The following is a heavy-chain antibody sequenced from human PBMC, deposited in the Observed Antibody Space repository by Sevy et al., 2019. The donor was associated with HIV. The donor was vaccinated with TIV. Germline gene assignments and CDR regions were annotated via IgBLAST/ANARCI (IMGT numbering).Heavy chain of an antibody. CDR2: IIPIFGTA. J-gene: IGHJ5*02. Sequence: ASLKVSCKASGGTFSSYAISWVRQAPGQGLEWMGGIIPIFGTANYAQKFQGRVTITADESTSTAYMELSSLRSEDTAVYYCARLNDSSGYNWLDPWGQGTLVTVSS. V-gene: IGHV1-69*13. CDR1: GGTFSSYA. D-gene: IGHD3-22*01. CDR3: ARLNDSSGYNWLDP.